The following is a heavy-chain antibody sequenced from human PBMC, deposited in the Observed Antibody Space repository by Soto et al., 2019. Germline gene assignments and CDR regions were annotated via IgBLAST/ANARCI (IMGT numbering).Heavy chain of an antibody. V-gene: IGHV1-46*03. Sequence: ASVKVSCKASGYTFTSYYMHWVRQAPGQGLEWMGIINPSGGSTSYAQKFQGRVTMTRDTSTSTVYMELSSLRSEDTAVYYCARDAIPRRVVVPLGVDYWGQGTLVTVSS. D-gene: IGHD2-2*01. J-gene: IGHJ4*02. CDR3: ARDAIPRRVVVPLGVDY. CDR1: GYTFTSYY. CDR2: INPSGGST.